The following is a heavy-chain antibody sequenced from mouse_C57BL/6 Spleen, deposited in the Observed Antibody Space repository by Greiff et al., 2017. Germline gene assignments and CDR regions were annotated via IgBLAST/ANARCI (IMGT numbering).Heavy chain of an antibody. CDR1: GYTFTSYW. Sequence: QVQLQQPGAELVKPGASVKMSCKASGYTFTSYWITWVKQRSGQGLEWIGDIYPGSGSTNYNEKFKSKATMTVDTSSSTAYMQLSSLTSEDSAVYYCAGYDYVFDYWGQGTTLTVSS. J-gene: IGHJ2*01. CDR2: IYPGSGST. D-gene: IGHD2-4*01. V-gene: IGHV1-55*01. CDR3: AGYDYVFDY.